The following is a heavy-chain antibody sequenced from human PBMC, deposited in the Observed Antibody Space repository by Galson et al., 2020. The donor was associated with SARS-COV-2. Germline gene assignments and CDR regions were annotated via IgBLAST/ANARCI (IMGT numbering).Heavy chain of an antibody. V-gene: IGHV4-4*08. D-gene: IGHD3-16*01. CDR1: GDSITTYY. CDR3: AKVFGTGRAFDAFDL. J-gene: IGHJ3*01. CDR2: IYTSGST. Sequence: SETLSLTCTVSGDSITTYYYNWIRQPPGKGLEWIGYIYTSGSTNYNPSLKSRVTISVDTSKNQFSLKLSSVTAADTAVYYCAKVFGTGRAFDAFDLWGQGTMVTVSS.